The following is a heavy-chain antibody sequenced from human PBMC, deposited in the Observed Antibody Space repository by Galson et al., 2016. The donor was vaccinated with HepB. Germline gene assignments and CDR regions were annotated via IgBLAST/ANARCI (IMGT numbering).Heavy chain of an antibody. D-gene: IGHD3-10*01. CDR3: AREFVRSAFDL. CDR2: ISYDGTNK. V-gene: IGHV3-30*03. Sequence: SLRLSCAASGFTFSSYGMHWVRQAPGKGLEWVAIISYDGTNKYYGDSVKGRFTISRDSAKNSVYLQMNRLRDDDTGVYYCAREFVRSAFDLWGQGTLVTVSS. J-gene: IGHJ3*01. CDR1: GFTFSSYG.